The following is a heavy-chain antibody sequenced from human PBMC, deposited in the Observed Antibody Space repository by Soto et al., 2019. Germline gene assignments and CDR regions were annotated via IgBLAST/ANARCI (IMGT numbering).Heavy chain of an antibody. D-gene: IGHD6-19*01. V-gene: IGHV3-30*04. J-gene: IGHJ1*01. Sequence: QVQLVESGGGVVQPGRSLRLSCAASGFTFSSYAMNWVRQAPGKGLEWVAVISYDGSNKYYADSVKGRFTISRDNSKNTLYLQMNSLRAEDTAVYYYARDSSGGSGWYLLGGYFQHWGQGTLVTVSS. CDR1: GFTFSSYA. CDR3: ARDSSGGSGWYLLGGYFQH. CDR2: ISYDGSNK.